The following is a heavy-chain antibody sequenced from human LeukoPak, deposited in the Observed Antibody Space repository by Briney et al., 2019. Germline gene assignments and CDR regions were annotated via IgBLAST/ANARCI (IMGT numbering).Heavy chain of an antibody. J-gene: IGHJ4*02. D-gene: IGHD6-13*01. Sequence: RPSETLSLTCAVSGGSISSGYYSWSWIRQPPGKGLGWIGDIYHSGSTYYNPSLKSRVTISVDRSKNQFSLKLSSVTAADTAVYYCARGVAAAGAGAFDYWGQGTLVTVSS. V-gene: IGHV4-30-2*01. CDR1: GGSISSGYYS. CDR2: IYHSGST. CDR3: ARGVAAAGAGAFDY.